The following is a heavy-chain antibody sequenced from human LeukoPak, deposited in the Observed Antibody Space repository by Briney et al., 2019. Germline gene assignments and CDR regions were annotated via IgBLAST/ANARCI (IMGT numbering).Heavy chain of an antibody. V-gene: IGHV3-23*01. CDR1: GFTFSSYA. CDR2: ISGSGGST. J-gene: IGHJ6*02. CDR3: ASYSSGWRGYYYYGMDV. D-gene: IGHD6-19*01. Sequence: GGSLRLSCAASGFTFSSYAMSWVRQAPGKGLEWVSAISGSGGSTYYADSVKGRFTISRDNSKNTLYLQMNGLRAEDTAVYYCASYSSGWRGYYYYGMDVWGQGTTVTVSS.